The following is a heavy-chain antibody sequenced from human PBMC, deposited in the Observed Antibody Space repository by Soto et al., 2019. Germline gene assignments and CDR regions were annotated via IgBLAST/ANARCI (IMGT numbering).Heavy chain of an antibody. Sequence: GGSLRLSCAASGFTFSISPITWVRQAPGRGLEWVSSISENSDSSQYADSVRGRFTISRDNSQSTLFLQMGSLRAEDTAIYYCAKVRYYNGPYAYWGQGTQVTVSS. CDR2: ISENSDSS. CDR3: AKVRYYNGPYAY. V-gene: IGHV3-23*01. CDR1: GFTFSISP. D-gene: IGHD2-15*01. J-gene: IGHJ4*02.